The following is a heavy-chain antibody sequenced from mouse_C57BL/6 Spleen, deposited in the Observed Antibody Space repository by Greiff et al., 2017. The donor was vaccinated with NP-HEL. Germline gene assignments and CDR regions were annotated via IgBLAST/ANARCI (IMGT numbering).Heavy chain of an antibody. Sequence: LMESGPELVKPGASVKISCKASGYTFTDYYINWVKQRPGQGLEWIGWIYPGSGNTKYNEKFKGKATLTVDTSSSTAYMQLSSLTSVDSAVYFCARDYYGPWFAYWGQGTLVTVSA. J-gene: IGHJ3*01. D-gene: IGHD1-1*01. CDR2: IYPGSGNT. CDR1: GYTFTDYY. V-gene: IGHV1-84*01. CDR3: ARDYYGPWFAY.